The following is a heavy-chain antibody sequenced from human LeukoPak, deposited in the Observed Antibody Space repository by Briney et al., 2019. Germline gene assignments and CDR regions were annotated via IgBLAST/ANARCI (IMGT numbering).Heavy chain of an antibody. CDR3: ARSVFGDYYFDY. V-gene: IGHV4-34*01. J-gene: IGHJ4*02. D-gene: IGHD4-17*01. Sequence: SETLSLTCAVYGGSFSGYYWSWIRQPPGEGLEWIGEINHSGSTNYNPSLKSRVTISVDTSKNQFSLKLSSVTAADTAVYYCARSVFGDYYFDYWGQGTLVTVSS. CDR1: GGSFSGYY. CDR2: INHSGST.